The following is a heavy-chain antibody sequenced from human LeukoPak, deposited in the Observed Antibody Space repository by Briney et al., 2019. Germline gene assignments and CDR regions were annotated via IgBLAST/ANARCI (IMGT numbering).Heavy chain of an antibody. CDR2: TYYRSKWFN. Sequence: SQTLSLTCALSVDGLSRISVATNRIRLSPSRGLEWLGRTYYRSKWFNDYAVSVNSPITINADTSKNQFSLQLTSVTHEDTAVYYCGRSRHKPLDLWGRGTLVTVSS. CDR3: GRSRHKPLDL. CDR1: VDGLSRISVA. V-gene: IGHV6-1*01. J-gene: IGHJ2*01.